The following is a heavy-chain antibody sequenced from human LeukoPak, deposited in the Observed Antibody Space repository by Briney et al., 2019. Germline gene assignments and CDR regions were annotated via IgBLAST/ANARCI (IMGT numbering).Heavy chain of an antibody. CDR2: INGDGSIT. CDR3: GASRSSNWFDP. CDR1: GFTFSTYW. D-gene: IGHD3-16*02. J-gene: IGHJ5*02. V-gene: IGHV3-74*01. Sequence: GGSLRLSCAASGFTFSTYWMHWVRQAPGKGLVWVSRINGDGSITSYADSVKGRFTISRDNAKNTLYLQMNSLRAEDTAVYYCGASRSSNWFDPGAREPWSPSPQ.